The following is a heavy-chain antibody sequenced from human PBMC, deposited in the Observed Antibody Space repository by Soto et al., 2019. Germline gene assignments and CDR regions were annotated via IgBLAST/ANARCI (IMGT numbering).Heavy chain of an antibody. D-gene: IGHD3-22*01. J-gene: IGHJ3*02. CDR2: IVVGSRNT. CDR3: AAVVLTYSYDRSGYYFDGFDT. V-gene: IGHV1-58*01. CDR1: GLTFIDSA. Sequence: SVKVSCKASGLTFIDSAVQWVRKTHGHRLEWIGWIVVGSRNTNYAQEFQGRVTITRDKSTNTVYMEMSSLRSEDSAVFYCAAVVLTYSYDRSGYYFDGFDTWG.